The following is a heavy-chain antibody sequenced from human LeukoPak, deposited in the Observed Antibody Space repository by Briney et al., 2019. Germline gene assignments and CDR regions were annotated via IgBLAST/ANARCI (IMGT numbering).Heavy chain of an antibody. V-gene: IGHV4-39*07. Sequence: PSETLSLTCTVSGGSISSSSYYWGWIRQPPGKGLEWIGSIYYSGSTYYNPSLKSRVTISVDTSKNQFSLKLSSVTAADTAVYYCARDNQYSSSRDFDYWGQGTLVTVSS. CDR3: ARDNQYSSSRDFDY. CDR1: GGSISSSSYY. J-gene: IGHJ4*02. D-gene: IGHD6-13*01. CDR2: IYYSGST.